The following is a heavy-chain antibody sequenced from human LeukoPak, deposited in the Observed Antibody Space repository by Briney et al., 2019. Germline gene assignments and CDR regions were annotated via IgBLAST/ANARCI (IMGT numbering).Heavy chain of an antibody. CDR3: ARPNYYGSESYSFDY. J-gene: IGHJ4*02. CDR1: GYTFTTYF. Sequence: ASVKVPCKASGYTFTTYFIHWVRQAPGQGLEWMGVINPSGGSTSYAQNFRGRLTMTRDTSTSTVYMELSSLRSEDTALYYCARPNYYGSESYSFDYWGQGTLVTVSS. CDR2: INPSGGST. V-gene: IGHV1-46*01. D-gene: IGHD3-10*01.